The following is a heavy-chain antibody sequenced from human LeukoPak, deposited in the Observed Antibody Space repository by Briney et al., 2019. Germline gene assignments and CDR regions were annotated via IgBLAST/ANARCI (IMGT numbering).Heavy chain of an antibody. D-gene: IGHD1-26*01. CDR2: IYYSGST. J-gene: IGHJ5*02. CDR3: ARDPGRETGWFDP. Sequence: PSETLSLTCTVSGGSISSSSYYWGWIRQPPGKGLEWIGSIYYSGSTYYNPSLKSRVTISVDTSKNQLSLKLSSVTAADTAVYYCARDPGRETGWFDPWGQGTLVAVSS. V-gene: IGHV4-39*07. CDR1: GGSISSSSYY.